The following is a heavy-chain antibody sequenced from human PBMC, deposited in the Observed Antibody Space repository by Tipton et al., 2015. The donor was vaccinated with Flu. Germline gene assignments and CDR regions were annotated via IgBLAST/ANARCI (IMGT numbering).Heavy chain of an antibody. V-gene: IGHV3-48*03. CDR3: ATLTGDDY. Sequence: SLRLSCAASGFTFSSYEVNWVRQAPGKGLEWVSYISSSGDTISYADSVRGRFTISRDNTKKSLYLQLNSLRAEDTAIYYCATLTGDDYWGQGTLVTVSS. CDR1: GFTFSSYE. J-gene: IGHJ4*02. CDR2: ISSSGDTI. D-gene: IGHD7-27*01.